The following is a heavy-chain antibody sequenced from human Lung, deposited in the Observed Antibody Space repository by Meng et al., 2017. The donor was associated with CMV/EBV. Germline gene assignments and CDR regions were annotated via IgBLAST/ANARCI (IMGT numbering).Heavy chain of an antibody. CDR1: YY. Sequence: YYCSGIRQPPGKGLEWIGEINHSGSTNYNPSLKSRVTISVDTSKNQFSLKLSSVTAADTAVYYCARVMVNYDYVWGSYRYTHYFDYWGQGTLVTVSS. CDR2: INHSGST. D-gene: IGHD3-16*02. J-gene: IGHJ4*02. V-gene: IGHV4-34*01. CDR3: ARVMVNYDYVWGSYRYTHYFDY.